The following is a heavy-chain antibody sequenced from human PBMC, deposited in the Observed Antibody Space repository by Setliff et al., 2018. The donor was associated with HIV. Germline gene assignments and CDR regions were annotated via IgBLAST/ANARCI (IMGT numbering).Heavy chain of an antibody. Sequence: SLRLSCAASGLTFDDYAMNWVRQAPGKGLEWISFIGGHGSIIHYADSVKGRFTISRDNAKNSVYRQMHSLRVEDTAVYYCAAVPWGHSSLIIDHWGQGTPVTVSS. CDR2: IGGHGSII. CDR1: GLTFDDYA. V-gene: IGHV3-48*03. D-gene: IGHD3-16*01. CDR3: AAVPWGHSSLIIDH. J-gene: IGHJ4*02.